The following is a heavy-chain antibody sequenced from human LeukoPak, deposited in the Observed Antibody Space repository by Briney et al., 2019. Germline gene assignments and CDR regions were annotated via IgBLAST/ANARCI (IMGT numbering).Heavy chain of an antibody. J-gene: IGHJ4*02. CDR1: GFSFSSYS. V-gene: IGHV3-48*01. CDR3: ARDPHSLDY. Sequence: GGSLRLSCTASGFSFSSYSMNWVRQAPGKGLEWVAYIAYTGTIHYADSVRGLFAISRDNAKSSLFLQLNSLRAEDTAVYYCARDPHSLDYWGQGTLVTVSS. CDR2: IAYTGTI.